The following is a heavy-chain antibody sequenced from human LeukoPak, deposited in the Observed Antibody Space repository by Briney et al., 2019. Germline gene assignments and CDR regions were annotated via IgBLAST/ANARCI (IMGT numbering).Heavy chain of an antibody. Sequence: PSETLSLTCTVSGGSISSYYWSWIRQPPGKGLEWIGYIYYSGSTNYNPSLKSRVTISVDTSKNQFSLKLSSVTAADTAVYYCASATRGAVVNYYFDYWGQGTLVTVSS. CDR1: GGSISSYY. CDR2: IYYSGST. D-gene: IGHD1-26*01. CDR3: ASATRGAVVNYYFDY. V-gene: IGHV4-59*08. J-gene: IGHJ4*02.